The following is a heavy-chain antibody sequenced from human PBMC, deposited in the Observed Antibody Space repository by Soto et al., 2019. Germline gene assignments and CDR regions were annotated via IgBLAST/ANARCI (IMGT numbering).Heavy chain of an antibody. CDR2: IDPTDSYT. Sequence: PGESLKISCKGSGYTFTNYWINWVRQVPGKGLEWMGMIDPTDSYTNYSPSFQGRVTISVDKSINTAYLQWSSLKASDTAMYYCANTYYYDSAGYYAPFDPWGQGTLVTVSS. V-gene: IGHV5-10-1*01. J-gene: IGHJ5*02. CDR1: GYTFTNYW. D-gene: IGHD3-22*01. CDR3: ANTYYYDSAGYYAPFDP.